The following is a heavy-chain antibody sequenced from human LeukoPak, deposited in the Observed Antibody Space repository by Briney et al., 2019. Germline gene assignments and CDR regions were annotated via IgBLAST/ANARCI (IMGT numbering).Heavy chain of an antibody. Sequence: GGSLRLSCAASGFTFSSYSMNWVRQAPGKGLEWVSSISSSSTIYYADSVKGRFTISRDNAKNSLYLQMSSLRAEDTAVYYCAAYGSGSYYYYGMDVWGQGTTVTVSS. J-gene: IGHJ6*02. CDR3: AAYGSGSYYYYGMDV. CDR2: ISSSSTI. CDR1: GFTFSSYS. D-gene: IGHD3-10*01. V-gene: IGHV3-48*01.